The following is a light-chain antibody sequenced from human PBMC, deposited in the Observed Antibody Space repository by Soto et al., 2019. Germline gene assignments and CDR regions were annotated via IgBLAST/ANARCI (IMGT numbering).Light chain of an antibody. J-gene: IGKJ4*01. Sequence: EIVLTQSPGTLSLSPGERATLSCRASQSVSSSYLAWYQQKPGQAPRLLIYGASSRATGIPDRFSGSESGTDFTLTISRLEPEDFAVYYCQQYGSSPLITFGGGTKVEIK. V-gene: IGKV3-20*01. CDR3: QQYGSSPLIT. CDR1: QSVSSSY. CDR2: GAS.